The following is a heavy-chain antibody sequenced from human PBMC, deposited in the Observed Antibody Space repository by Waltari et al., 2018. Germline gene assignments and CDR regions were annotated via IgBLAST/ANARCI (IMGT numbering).Heavy chain of an antibody. V-gene: IGHV3-23*01. D-gene: IGHD2-15*01. CDR3: TKEGLYCSGGSCYPKGFDY. CDR1: GFTFSSYT. J-gene: IGHJ4*02. Sequence: EVQLLESGGGLVQPGGSLRLSCAASGFTFSSYTMNWVRQAPGKGVGGVWAIRGRGGSTFYADAVKGRFTISRDNLKNTLNLQMNSLRAEDTAVYYCTKEGLYCSGGSCYPKGFDYWGQGTLVTVSS. CDR2: IRGRGGST.